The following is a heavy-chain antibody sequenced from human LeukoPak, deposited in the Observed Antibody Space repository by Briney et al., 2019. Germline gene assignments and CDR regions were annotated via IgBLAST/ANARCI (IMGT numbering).Heavy chain of an antibody. Sequence: SETLSLTCTVSGGSISSGSYYWSWIRQPAGKGLEWIGRFYPSGSTNYNPSLKSRVTMSVDTSKNQFSLKLSSVTAADTAVYYCARRTDTRGYRRFDYWGQGTLVTVSS. D-gene: IGHD5-18*01. CDR2: FYPSGST. J-gene: IGHJ4*02. V-gene: IGHV4-61*02. CDR3: ARRTDTRGYRRFDY. CDR1: GGSISSGSYY.